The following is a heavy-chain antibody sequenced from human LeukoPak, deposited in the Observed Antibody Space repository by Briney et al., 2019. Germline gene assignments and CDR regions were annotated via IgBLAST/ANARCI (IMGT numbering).Heavy chain of an antibody. CDR1: AGSFSGYY. CDR2: IYYSGST. D-gene: IGHD3-3*01. J-gene: IGHJ4*02. CDR3: AREFWEWGFDY. Sequence: SETLALTCYLYAGSFSGYYWSWIRQPPGKGLEWIGYIYYSGSTNYNPSLKSRVTISVDTSKNQFSLKLSSVTAADTAVYYCAREFWEWGFDYWGQGTLVTVSS. V-gene: IGHV4-59*01.